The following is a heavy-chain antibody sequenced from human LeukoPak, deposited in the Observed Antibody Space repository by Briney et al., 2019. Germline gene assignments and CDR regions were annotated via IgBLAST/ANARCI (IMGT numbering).Heavy chain of an antibody. CDR3: ARDRDWNSGFDY. Sequence: GGSLRLSCAASGFTFDDSVMSWVRQAPGKGLEWVSGINWNGGSTGYADSVKGRFTISRDNAKNSLYLQMSSLRAEDTALYYCARDRDWNSGFDYWGQGTLVTVSS. V-gene: IGHV3-20*04. J-gene: IGHJ4*02. D-gene: IGHD1-7*01. CDR2: INWNGGST. CDR1: GFTFDDSV.